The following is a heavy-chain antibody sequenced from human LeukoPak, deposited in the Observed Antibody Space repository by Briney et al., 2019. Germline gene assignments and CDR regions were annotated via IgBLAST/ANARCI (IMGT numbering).Heavy chain of an antibody. D-gene: IGHD1-26*01. CDR2: INPDSGGT. J-gene: IGHJ3*02. Sequence: GASVKVSCKASAYNFTRYYMHWARPAPGQGPECIGWINPDSGGTYYAQSFKGRVTMTRDTSISTAYMELSSLRSDDTAVYYCARGSLMGTTTKAAFDIWGQGTMVTVSS. CDR1: AYNFTRYY. V-gene: IGHV1-2*02. CDR3: ARGSLMGTTTKAAFDI.